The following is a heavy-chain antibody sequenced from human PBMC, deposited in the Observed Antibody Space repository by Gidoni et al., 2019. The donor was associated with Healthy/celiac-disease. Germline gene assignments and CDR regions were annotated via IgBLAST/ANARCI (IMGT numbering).Heavy chain of an antibody. CDR2: ISGSGGST. D-gene: IGHD6-19*01. J-gene: IGHJ4*02. Sequence: EVQLLESGGGLVQPGGSLRLSCAASGFTFSSYAMSWVRQAPGKGLGWVSAISGSGGSTYYADSVKGRFTISRDKSKNTLYLQMNSLRAEDTAVYYCANYHAIAVAGPGVHFDYWGQGTLVTVSS. CDR3: ANYHAIAVAGPGVHFDY. V-gene: IGHV3-23*01. CDR1: GFTFSSYA.